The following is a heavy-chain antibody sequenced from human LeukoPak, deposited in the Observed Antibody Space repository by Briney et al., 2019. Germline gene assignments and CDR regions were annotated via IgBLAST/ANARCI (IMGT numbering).Heavy chain of an antibody. CDR2: MNRDGSEK. V-gene: IGHV3-7*03. J-gene: IGHJ4*02. Sequence: GGSLRLSCAASEFTFSSYWMSWVRQAPGKGLEWVANMNRDGSEKNYVDSIKGRFTISRDNAANSLYLQMNSLRAEDTAVYYCAKSRYSGYCCDYWGQGTLVTVSS. CDR3: AKSRYSGYCCDY. CDR1: EFTFSSYW. D-gene: IGHD5-12*01.